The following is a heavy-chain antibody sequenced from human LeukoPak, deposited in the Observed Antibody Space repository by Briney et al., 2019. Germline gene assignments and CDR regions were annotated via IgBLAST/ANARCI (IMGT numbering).Heavy chain of an antibody. D-gene: IGHD2-21*01. V-gene: IGHV3-30*04. CDR2: ISYDGSNK. CDR1: GFTFSSYA. J-gene: IGHJ4*02. Sequence: GGSLRLPCAASGFTFSSYAMHWVRQAPGKGLEWVAVISYDGSNKYYADSVKGRFTISRDNSKNTLYLQMNSLRAEDTAVYYCARDLKHIVVVGGFDYWGQGTLVTVSS. CDR3: ARDLKHIVVVGGFDY.